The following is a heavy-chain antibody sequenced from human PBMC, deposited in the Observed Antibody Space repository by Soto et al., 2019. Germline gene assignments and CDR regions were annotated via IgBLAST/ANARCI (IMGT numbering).Heavy chain of an antibody. CDR3: ARLSYYDILTDTKSYYFDY. Sequence: PSETLSLTCAVYGGSFSGYYWSWIRQPPGKGLEWIGEINHSGSTNYNPSLKSRVTISVDTSKNQFSLKLSSVTAADTAVYYCARLSYYDILTDTKSYYFDYWGQGTLVTVSS. J-gene: IGHJ4*02. V-gene: IGHV4-34*01. CDR1: GGSFSGYY. CDR2: INHSGST. D-gene: IGHD3-9*01.